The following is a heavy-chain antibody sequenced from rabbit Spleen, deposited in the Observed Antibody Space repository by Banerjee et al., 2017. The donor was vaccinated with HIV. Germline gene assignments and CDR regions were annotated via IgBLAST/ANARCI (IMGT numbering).Heavy chain of an antibody. D-gene: IGHD4-1*01. V-gene: IGHV1S40*01. CDR2: IDTGSSGSA. CDR1: GFDLNNYYY. J-gene: IGHJ4*01. Sequence: QSLEESGGGLVQPEGSLTLTCTASGFDLNNYYYMCWVRQAPGKGLEWIGCIDTGSSGSAYYASWVKSRFTISKTSSTTVTLQMTSLTAADTATYFCARDLTDAVGWNFGWWGPGTLVTV. CDR3: ARDLTDAVGWNFGW.